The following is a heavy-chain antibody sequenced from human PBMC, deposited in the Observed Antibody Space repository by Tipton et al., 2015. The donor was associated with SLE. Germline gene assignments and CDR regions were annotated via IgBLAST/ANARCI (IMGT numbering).Heavy chain of an antibody. V-gene: IGHV3-74*01. CDR3: ARGRYCSGGHCYFADY. J-gene: IGHJ4*02. Sequence: SLRLSCAASGFTFSHYWMHWVRQGPGKGLVWVSRITSDGSGTNYADSVKGRFTISRDNAKNTLYLQMNTLTAEDTAMYYCARGRYCSGGHCYFADYWGQGTLVTVSS. CDR1: GFTFSHYW. D-gene: IGHD2-15*01. CDR2: ITSDGSGT.